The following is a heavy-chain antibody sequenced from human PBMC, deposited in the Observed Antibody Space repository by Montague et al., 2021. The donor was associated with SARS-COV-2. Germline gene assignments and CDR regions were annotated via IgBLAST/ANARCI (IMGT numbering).Heavy chain of an antibody. D-gene: IGHD2-15*01. V-gene: IGHV4-39*01. Sequence: SETLSLTCTVSGDSIRNSDYSWGWVRQPPGQGLEWIGNIYNGRTTFSNPPLKSRVTIFVDTSKNQFSLKLSSVTAADTAVYYCATRTRYPQNDFGFWGQGTLVTVSS. CDR1: GDSIRNSDYS. CDR2: IYNGRTT. J-gene: IGHJ4*02. CDR3: ATRTRYPQNDFGF.